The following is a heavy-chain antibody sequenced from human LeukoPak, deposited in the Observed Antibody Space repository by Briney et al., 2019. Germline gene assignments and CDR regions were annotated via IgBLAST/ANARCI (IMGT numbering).Heavy chain of an antibody. Sequence: SETLSLTCTVSGGSISSYYWSWIRQPPGKGLECIGYIYYSGSTNYNPSLKSRVTISVDTSKNQFSLKLSSVTAADTAVYYCARNGAPYGYDYWGQGTLVTVSS. CDR2: IYYSGST. D-gene: IGHD5-18*01. J-gene: IGHJ4*02. V-gene: IGHV4-59*01. CDR3: ARNGAPYGYDY. CDR1: GGSISSYY.